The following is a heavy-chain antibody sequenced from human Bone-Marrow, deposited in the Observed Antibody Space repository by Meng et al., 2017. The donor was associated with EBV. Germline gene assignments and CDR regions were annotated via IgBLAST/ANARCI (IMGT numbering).Heavy chain of an antibody. Sequence: VQLVQSGAEVQKPGASVKVSCKASGYTFRSYAIHWVRQAPGQSLEWMGWIDVGNANTKYSQKFQDRVTITRETFASTVYMELSRLTSEDTAVYYCARRYYDVTGYYYFDFWGQGTLVTVSS. J-gene: IGHJ4*02. CDR2: IDVGNANT. V-gene: IGHV1-3*01. D-gene: IGHD3-22*01. CDR3: ARRYYDVTGYYYFDF. CDR1: GYTFRSYA.